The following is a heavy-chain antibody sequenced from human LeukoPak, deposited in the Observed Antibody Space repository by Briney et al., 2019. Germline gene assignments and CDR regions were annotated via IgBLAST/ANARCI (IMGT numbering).Heavy chain of an antibody. V-gene: IGHV1-24*01. Sequence: ASVKVSCKVSGYTLTELSMHWVRQAPGKGLEWMGGFDPEDGETIYAQKFQGRVTMTEDTSTDTAYMELSSLRSEDTAVYYCATDLGEVTVDTALNPPRDYWGQGTLVIVSS. CDR3: ATDLGEVTVDTALNPPRDY. J-gene: IGHJ4*02. D-gene: IGHD5-18*01. CDR2: FDPEDGET. CDR1: GYTLTELS.